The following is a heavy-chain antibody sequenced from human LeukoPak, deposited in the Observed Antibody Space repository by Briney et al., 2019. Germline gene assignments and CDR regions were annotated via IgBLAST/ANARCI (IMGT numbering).Heavy chain of an antibody. J-gene: IGHJ4*02. Sequence: GGSLRLSCAASGFTFSSYSMNWVRQAPGKVLEWVSAIIGSGGSTYYADSVKGRFTISRDNSKNTLYLQMNSLRAEDTAVYYCANEDSGDRIKTYYYDSSGSLDYWGQGTLVTVSS. V-gene: IGHV3-23*01. D-gene: IGHD3-22*01. CDR2: IIGSGGST. CDR1: GFTFSSYS. CDR3: ANEDSGDRIKTYYYDSSGSLDY.